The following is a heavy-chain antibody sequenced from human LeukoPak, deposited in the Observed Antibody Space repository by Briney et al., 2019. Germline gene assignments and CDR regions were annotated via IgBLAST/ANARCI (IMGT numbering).Heavy chain of an antibody. CDR3: ARELAMMTTVTTMDV. J-gene: IGHJ6*02. D-gene: IGHD4-17*01. V-gene: IGHV4-30-4*01. CDR1: GGSISSGDYY. Sequence: SETLSLTCTVSGGSISSGDYYWSWIRQPPGKGLEWIGYIYYSGSTYYNPSLKSRVTISVGTSKNQFSLKLSSVTAADTAVYYCARELAMMTTVTTMDVWGQGTTVTVSS. CDR2: IYYSGST.